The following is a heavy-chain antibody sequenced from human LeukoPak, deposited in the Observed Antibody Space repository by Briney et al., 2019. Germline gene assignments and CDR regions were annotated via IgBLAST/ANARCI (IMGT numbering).Heavy chain of an antibody. V-gene: IGHV3-30*02. CDR2: IRYDGSNK. J-gene: IGHJ4*02. CDR1: GFTFSSYG. CDR3: ANDGYGDYVIDY. D-gene: IGHD4-17*01. Sequence: GGSLRLSCAASGFTFSSYGMHWVRQAPGKGLEWVAFIRYDGSNKYYADCVKGRFTISRDNSKNTLYLQMNSLRAEDTAVYYCANDGYGDYVIDYWGQGTLVTVSS.